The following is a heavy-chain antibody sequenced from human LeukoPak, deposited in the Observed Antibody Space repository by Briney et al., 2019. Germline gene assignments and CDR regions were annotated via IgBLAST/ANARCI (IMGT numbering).Heavy chain of an antibody. Sequence: PSETLSLTCAVSGGSISSGGYSWSWIPQPPGKGLEWIGYIYHSGSTYYNPSLKSRVTISVDRSKNQFSLKLSSVTAADTAVYYCARDDYRNAFDIWGQGTMVTVSS. D-gene: IGHD5-12*01. CDR3: ARDDYRNAFDI. J-gene: IGHJ3*02. V-gene: IGHV4-30-2*01. CDR1: GGSISSGGYS. CDR2: IYHSGST.